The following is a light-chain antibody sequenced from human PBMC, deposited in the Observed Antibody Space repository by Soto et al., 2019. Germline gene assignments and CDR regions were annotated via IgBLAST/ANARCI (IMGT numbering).Light chain of an antibody. CDR1: QSISSW. CDR3: QQYNSYPWT. Sequence: DIQLTQSPSPLSASVGDRVTITCRASQSISSWLAWYQQKPGKAPKLLIYKASSLESGVPSRFSGSGSGTEFTLTISSLQPDDFATYYCQQYNSYPWTFGQGTKVEIK. CDR2: KAS. V-gene: IGKV1-5*03. J-gene: IGKJ1*01.